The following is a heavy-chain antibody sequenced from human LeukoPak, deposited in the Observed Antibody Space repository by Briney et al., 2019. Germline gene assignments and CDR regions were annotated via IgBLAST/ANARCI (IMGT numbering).Heavy chain of an antibody. J-gene: IGHJ4*02. CDR3: ARMYNSGWRYFDS. D-gene: IGHD6-19*01. CDR2: IYVVGST. Sequence: GGSLRLSCAASGFTVSSNYMSWVRQAPGKGLEWVSVIYVVGSTYYADSVKGRFTISRDNSRNTLYLQMNSLRAEDTAVYYCARMYNSGWRYFDSWGQGTLVTVSS. V-gene: IGHV3-53*01. CDR1: GFTVSSNY.